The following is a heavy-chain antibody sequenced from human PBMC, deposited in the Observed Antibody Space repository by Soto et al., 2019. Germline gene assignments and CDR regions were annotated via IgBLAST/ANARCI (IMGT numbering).Heavy chain of an antibody. D-gene: IGHD2-21*01. V-gene: IGHV3-7*01. CDR1: GFTFSTYW. CDR2: INPDGSGK. J-gene: IGHJ4*02. Sequence: GSLRLSCGASGFTFSTYWMTWVRQAPGKGLEWVANINPDGSGKYYVDSLKGRFTISRDNAKNSLYLHMNSLRAEDTAMYYCASARDYFFDYWGQGTLVTSSS. CDR3: ASARDYFFDY.